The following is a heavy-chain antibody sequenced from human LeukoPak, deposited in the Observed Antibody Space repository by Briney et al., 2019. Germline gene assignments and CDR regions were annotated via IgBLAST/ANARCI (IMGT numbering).Heavy chain of an antibody. D-gene: IGHD6-19*01. CDR1: GFSFSSYA. V-gene: IGHV3-23*01. Sequence: GESLRLSCAASGFSFSSYAMYWVRQAPGKGLDGVSSIDSSGGATYYADSVKGRFTISRANSKNTFYLQMNSLRAEDTAVYFCAKGSGSGWYGWFAPWGQGTLVTVSS. CDR2: IDSSGGAT. CDR3: AKGSGSGWYGWFAP. J-gene: IGHJ5*02.